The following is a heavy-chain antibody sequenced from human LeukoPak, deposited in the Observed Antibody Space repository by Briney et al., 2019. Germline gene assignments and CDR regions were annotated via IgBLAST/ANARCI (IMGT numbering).Heavy chain of an antibody. CDR2: INHSGST. D-gene: IGHD3-9*01. J-gene: IGHJ4*02. V-gene: IGHV4-34*01. CDR1: GGSFSGYY. CDR3: ARGAHYYDILTGYPRHQYYFDY. Sequence: SETLSLTCAVYGGSFSGYYWSWIRHPPGKGLEWIGEINHSGSTNYNPSLKSRVTISVDTSKNQFSLKLSSVTAADTAVYYCARGAHYYDILTGYPRHQYYFDYWGQGTLVTVSS.